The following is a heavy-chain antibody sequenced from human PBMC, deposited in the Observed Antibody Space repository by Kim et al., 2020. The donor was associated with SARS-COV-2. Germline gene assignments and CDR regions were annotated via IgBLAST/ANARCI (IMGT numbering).Heavy chain of an antibody. CDR3: ARQGSSWYNGAFDI. J-gene: IGHJ3*02. D-gene: IGHD6-13*01. V-gene: IGHV4-39*01. Sequence: NPSHNSRVTISVETSKNQFSLNLSSVTAADTAGYYCARQGSSWYNGAFDIWGQGTMVTVSS.